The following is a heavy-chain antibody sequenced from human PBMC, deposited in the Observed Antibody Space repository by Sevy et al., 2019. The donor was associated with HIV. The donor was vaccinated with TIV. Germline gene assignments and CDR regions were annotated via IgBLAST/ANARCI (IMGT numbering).Heavy chain of an antibody. V-gene: IGHV4-61*01. CDR2: IYYSGST. CDR1: GGSVSSGSYY. CDR3: ARGNWNYVPYFDY. J-gene: IGHJ4*02. D-gene: IGHD1-7*01. Sequence: SETLSLTCTVSGGSVSSGSYYWSWIRQPPGKGLEWIGYIYYSGSTNYHPSLKSRVTISVDTSKNQFSLKLSSVTAADTAMYYCARGNWNYVPYFDYWGQGTLVTVSS.